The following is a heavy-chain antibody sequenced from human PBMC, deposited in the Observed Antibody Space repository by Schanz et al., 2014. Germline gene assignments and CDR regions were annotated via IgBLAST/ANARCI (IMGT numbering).Heavy chain of an antibody. Sequence: QVQLVESGGGVVQPGRSLRLSCAASGFTVRSYAMHWVRQAPGKGLEWVAFIRYDGNNKYYADSVKGRFTISRDNSKNTLYLQMNSLRAEDTAVYYCARVVRLAYCGGDCYSGGYFDLWGRGTLVTVSS. CDR3: ARVVRLAYCGGDCYSGGYFDL. CDR2: IRYDGNNK. CDR1: GFTVRSYA. D-gene: IGHD2-21*01. V-gene: IGHV3-33*08. J-gene: IGHJ2*01.